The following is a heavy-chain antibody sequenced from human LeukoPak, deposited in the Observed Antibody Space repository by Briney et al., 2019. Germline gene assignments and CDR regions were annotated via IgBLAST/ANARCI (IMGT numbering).Heavy chain of an antibody. V-gene: IGHV3-23*01. D-gene: IGHD2/OR15-2a*01. J-gene: IGHJ6*02. Sequence: GGSLRLSCAASGFRFSTFAMSWVRQAPGKGLEWVSGISGSGSATYYADSVKGRFTISRDNSKNTLYLQMNSLRADDKAVYYCAKNNSAGDGMDAWGQGPTVTASS. CDR3: AKNNSAGDGMDA. CDR2: ISGSGSAT. CDR1: GFRFSTFA.